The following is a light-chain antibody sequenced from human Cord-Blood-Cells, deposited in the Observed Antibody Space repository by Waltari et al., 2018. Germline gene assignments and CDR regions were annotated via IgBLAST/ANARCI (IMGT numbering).Light chain of an antibody. V-gene: IGLV2-23*03. CDR3: CSYAGSSTFYV. Sequence: QSVLTQPPSVSGAPGQRVTISCTGTSSDVGSYNLVSWYQQHPGKAPKLIIYEGSKRPSGVSNRFSGSKSGNTASLTISGLQAEDEADYYCCSYAGSSTFYVFGTGTKVTVL. CDR1: SSDVGSYNL. CDR2: EGS. J-gene: IGLJ1*01.